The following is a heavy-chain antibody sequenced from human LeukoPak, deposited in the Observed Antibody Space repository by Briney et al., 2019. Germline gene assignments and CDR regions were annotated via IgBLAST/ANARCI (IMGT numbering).Heavy chain of an antibody. D-gene: IGHD3-3*01. CDR1: GFTFSSYA. J-gene: IGHJ6*03. Sequence: GGSLRLSCAASGFTFSSYAMHWVRQAPGKGLGWVAVISYDGSNKYYADSVKGRFTISRDNSKNTLYLQMNSLRAEDTAVYYCARESRVLESRGYYMDVWGKGTTVTVSS. V-gene: IGHV3-30*04. CDR3: ARESRVLESRGYYMDV. CDR2: ISYDGSNK.